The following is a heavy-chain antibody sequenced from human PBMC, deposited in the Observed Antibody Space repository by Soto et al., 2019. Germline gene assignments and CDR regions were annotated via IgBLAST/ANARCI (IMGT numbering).Heavy chain of an antibody. CDR1: GLPFSTYG. CDR3: ASRSPALDY. Sequence: QVQLVESGGGVVQPGRSLRLSCAASGLPFSTYGMHWVRQAPGKGLEWVAVIWSDGGNKYYADSVKGRFTISRDNSKNMLYLQMNSLRAEDTAVYYCASRSPALDYWGQGTLVTVSS. CDR2: IWSDGGNK. V-gene: IGHV3-33*01. J-gene: IGHJ4*02. D-gene: IGHD2-2*01.